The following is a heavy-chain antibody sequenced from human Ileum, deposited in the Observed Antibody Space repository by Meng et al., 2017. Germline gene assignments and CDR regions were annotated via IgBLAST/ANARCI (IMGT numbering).Heavy chain of an antibody. CDR3: ARERAGYYYDY. J-gene: IGHJ4*02. Sequence: VQMVCLRGGLGKPGVSLRLSCAACGFTFSPYTMDWVRQAPGEGLEWVSSIIGSGNNIYYADSVKGRFTISRDNAKSSLYLQMNSLRDDDTAVYYCARERAGYYYDYWGQGTLVTVFS. CDR2: IIGSGNNI. D-gene: IGHD3-9*01. CDR1: GFTFSPYT. V-gene: IGHV3-21*01.